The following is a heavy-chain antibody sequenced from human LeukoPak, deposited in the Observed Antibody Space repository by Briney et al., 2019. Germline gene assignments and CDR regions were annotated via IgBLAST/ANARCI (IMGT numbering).Heavy chain of an antibody. CDR3: ARAPWGAFEI. CDR2: ISSNSDTI. V-gene: IGHV3-9*01. CDR1: GFTLGDYD. Sequence: GRSLRLSCAASGFTLGDYDIHWVRQAPGKGPEWVSSISSNSDTIAYAEPVKGRFTISRDNAKNSLNLQMNSLRAEDTAVYYCARAPWGAFEIWGQGTMVTVSS. J-gene: IGHJ3*02. D-gene: IGHD3-16*01.